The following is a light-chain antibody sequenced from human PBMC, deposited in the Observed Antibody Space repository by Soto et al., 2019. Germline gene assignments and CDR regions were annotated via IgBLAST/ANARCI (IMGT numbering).Light chain of an antibody. V-gene: IGKV4-1*01. CDR3: QQYYITPLT. Sequence: IVMTQSPDSLAVCLGERATINCKSSQSVLYSTNNKNYLAWYQQKPGQPPKLLIYWAATRESGVPDRFSGSGSGTDFTLTISSLQAEDVAVYYCQQYYITPLTFGGGTKVEIK. CDR2: WAA. J-gene: IGKJ4*01. CDR1: QSVLYSTNNKNY.